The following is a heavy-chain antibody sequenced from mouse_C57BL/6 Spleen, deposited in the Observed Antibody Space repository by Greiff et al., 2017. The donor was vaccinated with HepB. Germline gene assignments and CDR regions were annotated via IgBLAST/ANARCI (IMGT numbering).Heavy chain of an antibody. CDR3: ARNSNYVLFDY. D-gene: IGHD2-5*01. Sequence: QVHVKQSGPGLVQPSQSLSITCTVSGFSLTSYGVHWVRQSPGKGLEWLGVIWSGGSTDYNAAFISRLSISKDNSKSQVFFKMNSLQADDTAIYYCARNSNYVLFDYWGQGTTLTVSS. CDR2: IWSGGST. J-gene: IGHJ2*01. V-gene: IGHV2-2*01. CDR1: GFSLTSYG.